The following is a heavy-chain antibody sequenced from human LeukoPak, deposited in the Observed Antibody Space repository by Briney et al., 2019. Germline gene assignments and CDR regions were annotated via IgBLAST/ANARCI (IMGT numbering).Heavy chain of an antibody. Sequence: GGSLRLSCAASGFTFSSYEMNWDRQAPGKGLEWVSYISSSGSTIYYADSVKGRFTISRDNAKNSLYLQMNSLRAEDTAVYYCARDDYGDYEPFDIWGQGTMVTVSS. J-gene: IGHJ3*02. CDR1: GFTFSSYE. V-gene: IGHV3-48*03. D-gene: IGHD4-17*01. CDR3: ARDDYGDYEPFDI. CDR2: ISSSGSTI.